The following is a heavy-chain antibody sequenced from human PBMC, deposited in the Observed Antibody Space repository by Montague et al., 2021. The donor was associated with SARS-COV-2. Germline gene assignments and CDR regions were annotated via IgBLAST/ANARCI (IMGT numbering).Heavy chain of an antibody. Sequence: PALVKPTQTPTLTCTLSGFSLNTSGMCVSWIRQPPGKALEWPARIDWDDDKYYSTSLKTRLTISKDTSKNQVVLTMTNMDPVDTATYYCARTYAPSAVAVDYWGQGTLVTVSS. V-gene: IGHV2-70*11. CDR1: GFSLNTSGMC. CDR2: IDWDDDK. D-gene: IGHD6-19*01. J-gene: IGHJ4*02. CDR3: ARTYAPSAVAVDY.